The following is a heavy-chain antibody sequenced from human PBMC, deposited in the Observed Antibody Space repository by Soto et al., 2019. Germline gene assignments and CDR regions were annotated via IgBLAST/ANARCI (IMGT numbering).Heavy chain of an antibody. Sequence: EVQLVESGGGLVQPGGSLRLSCAASGFTFSGYSVNWVRQAPGRGLEWVSYISSSSSTIYYADSVKGRFTISRDDAKNSLYLQMNSLRAEDTAVYYCAGSWAYYYASVTYYWGIMGYYFNYWGQGTLVTVSS. CDR3: AGSWAYYYASVTYYWGIMGYYFNY. D-gene: IGHD3-10*01. V-gene: IGHV3-48*01. J-gene: IGHJ4*02. CDR2: ISSSSSTI. CDR1: GFTFSGYS.